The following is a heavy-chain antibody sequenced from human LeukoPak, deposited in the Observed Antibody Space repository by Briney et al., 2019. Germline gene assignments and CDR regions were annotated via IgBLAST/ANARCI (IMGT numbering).Heavy chain of an antibody. D-gene: IGHD6-19*01. J-gene: IGHJ4*02. V-gene: IGHV1-2*02. Sequence: ASVKVSCKASGYTITGYYMHWVRQAPGQGLEWMGWINPNSGGTNYQGRVTMTRDTSISTAYMELSRLRSDDTAVYYCARDRTRAGYSSGWYHDYWGQGTLVTVSS. CDR1: GYTITGYY. CDR2: INPNSGGT. CDR3: ARDRTRAGYSSGWYHDY.